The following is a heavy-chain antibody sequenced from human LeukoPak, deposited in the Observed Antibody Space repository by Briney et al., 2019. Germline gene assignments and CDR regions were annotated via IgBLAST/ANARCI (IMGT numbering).Heavy chain of an antibody. J-gene: IGHJ3*02. CDR3: ARGRYCSADICSGGDAFDI. CDR1: GGSINNHY. CDR2: IYTRGSP. V-gene: IGHV4-4*07. Sequence: SETLSLTCTVSGGSINNHYWSWIRQPAGRGLEWIACIYTRGSPNYNPSLESRVTMSVDTSMNQFSLKLSSLTAADTAVYDCARGRYCSADICSGGDAFDIWGQGTMVSVSS. D-gene: IGHD2-15*01.